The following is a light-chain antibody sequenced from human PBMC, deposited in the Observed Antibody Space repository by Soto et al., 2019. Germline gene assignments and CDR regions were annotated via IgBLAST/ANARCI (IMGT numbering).Light chain of an antibody. CDR3: QQYYSYLRT. CDR1: QGISSY. CDR2: AAS. V-gene: IGKV1-8*01. Sequence: AIRMTQSPSSLSASTGDRVTITRRASQGISSYLAWYQQKPGKAPKLLIYAASTLQSGVPSRFSGSGSGTDFTLTISCLQSEDFATYYCQQYYSYLRTFGQGTKVEIK. J-gene: IGKJ1*01.